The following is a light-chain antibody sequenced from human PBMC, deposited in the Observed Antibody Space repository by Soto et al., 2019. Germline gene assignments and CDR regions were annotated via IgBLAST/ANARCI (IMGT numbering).Light chain of an antibody. CDR2: EGS. J-gene: IGLJ2*01. Sequence: QSALTQPASVSGSPGQSITISCTGTSNDVGSYNLVSWYQQHPGKAPKLMIYEGSKRPSGVSNRFSGSKSDNTASLTISGLQAKDEADYYCCSYASSSTFVFGGGTKLTVL. CDR1: SNDVGSYNL. CDR3: CSYASSSTFV. V-gene: IGLV2-23*03.